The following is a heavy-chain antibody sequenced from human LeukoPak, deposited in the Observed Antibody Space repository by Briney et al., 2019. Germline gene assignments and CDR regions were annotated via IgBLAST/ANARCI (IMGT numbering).Heavy chain of an antibody. CDR2: IYYSGST. CDR3: AREGTSVGSGWYKYFDY. V-gene: IGHV4-39*07. J-gene: IGHJ4*02. CDR1: GGSISSSSYY. Sequence: ASETLSLTCTVSGGSISSSSYYWGWIRQPPGKGLEWIGSIYYSGSTYYNPSLKSRVTISVDTSKNQFSLKLSSVTAADTAVYYCAREGTSVGSGWYKYFDYWGQGTLVTVSS. D-gene: IGHD6-19*01.